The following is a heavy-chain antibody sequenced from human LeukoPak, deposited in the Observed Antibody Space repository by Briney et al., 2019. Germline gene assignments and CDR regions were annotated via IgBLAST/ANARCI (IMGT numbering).Heavy chain of an antibody. D-gene: IGHD5-24*01. CDR3: ARDTLKRDGYTHDMLYYFDY. V-gene: IGHV1-46*02. CDR2: MNPSGGST. Sequence: ASVKFACKASGYSFHRYYMHGVRQAPGEGVGWVGIMNPSGGSTSYAQKFQGRVTMTRDTSTSTVYMELSSLRSEDTAVYYCARDTLKRDGYTHDMLYYFDYWGQGTLVTVSS. J-gene: IGHJ4*02. CDR1: GYSFHRYY.